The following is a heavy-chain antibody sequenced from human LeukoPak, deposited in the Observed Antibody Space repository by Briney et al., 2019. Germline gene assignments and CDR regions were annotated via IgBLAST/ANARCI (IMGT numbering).Heavy chain of an antibody. CDR1: GFTFSSYA. CDR3: AKAQGWNYENWFDP. J-gene: IGHJ5*02. CDR2: ISGSGGST. D-gene: IGHD1-7*01. Sequence: GGSLRLSCAASGFTFSSYAMSWIRQAPGKGLEWVSAISGSGGSTYYADSVKGRFTISRDNSKNTLYLQMNSLRAEDTAVYYCAKAQGWNYENWFDPWGQGTLVTVSS. V-gene: IGHV3-23*01.